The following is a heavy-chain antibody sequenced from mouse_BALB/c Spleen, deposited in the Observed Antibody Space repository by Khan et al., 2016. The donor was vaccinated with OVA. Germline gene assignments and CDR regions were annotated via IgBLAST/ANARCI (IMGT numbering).Heavy chain of an antibody. D-gene: IGHD1-1*01. CDR1: GYSFTGYF. Sequence: EVELVESGPELVKPGASVKISCKASGYSFTGYFMNWVMQSHGKSLEWIGRINPHIGETFYNQKFKGKATLTVDESSSTANMELRSLASEDSAVYYCARIYGSDFDYWGQGTTLTVSS. CDR2: INPHIGET. V-gene: IGHV1-20*02. CDR3: ARIYGSDFDY. J-gene: IGHJ2*01.